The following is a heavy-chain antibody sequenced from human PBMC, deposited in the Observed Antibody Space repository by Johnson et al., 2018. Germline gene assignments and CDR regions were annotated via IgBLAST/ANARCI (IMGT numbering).Heavy chain of an antibody. V-gene: IGHV1-3*01. J-gene: IGHJ3*02. CDR2: INAGNGNT. D-gene: IGHD7-27*01. CDR3: ASPQNWETDAFDI. CDR1: GYTFTSYA. Sequence: VQLVETGAEVKKPGASVKVSCKASGYTFTSYAMHWVRQAPGQRLEWMGWINAGNGNTKYSQKFQGRVTITRDTSASTAEMALRSLRSEDTAVYYCASPQNWETDAFDIWGQGTMVTVSS.